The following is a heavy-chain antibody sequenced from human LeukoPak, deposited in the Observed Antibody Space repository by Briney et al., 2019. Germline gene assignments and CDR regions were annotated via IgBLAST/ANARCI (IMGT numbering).Heavy chain of an antibody. CDR3: ARAMGDGYNSPHAFDI. Sequence: GGSLRLSCAASGFTFSSYWMSWVRQAPGKGLEWVANIKQDGSEKYYVDSVKGRSTISRDNAKNSLYLQMNSLRAEDTAVYYCARAMGDGYNSPHAFDIWGQGTMVTVSS. CDR2: IKQDGSEK. CDR1: GFTFSSYW. V-gene: IGHV3-7*01. D-gene: IGHD5-24*01. J-gene: IGHJ3*02.